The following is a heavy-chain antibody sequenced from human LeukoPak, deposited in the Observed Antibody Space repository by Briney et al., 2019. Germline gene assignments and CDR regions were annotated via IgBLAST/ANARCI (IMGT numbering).Heavy chain of an antibody. D-gene: IGHD2-15*01. CDR2: TKQDGSEK. CDR3: ARDTGCSGGTCYSFYDY. CDR1: GFTFSSYW. Sequence: GGSLRLSCAASGFTFSSYWMTWVRQAPGKGLEWVANTKQDGSEKYHVDSVKGRFTVSRDNAKNSLYLQTNSLRAEDTAVYYCARDTGCSGGTCYSFYDYWGQGTLVTVSS. J-gene: IGHJ4*02. V-gene: IGHV3-7*01.